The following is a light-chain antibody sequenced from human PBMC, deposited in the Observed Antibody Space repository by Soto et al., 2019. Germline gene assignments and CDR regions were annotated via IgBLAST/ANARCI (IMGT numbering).Light chain of an antibody. V-gene: IGKV4-1*01. CDR2: WAS. J-gene: IGKJ1*01. CDR1: QTVLYSSSNKNY. Sequence: DIVMTQSPDSLAVSLGERATINCKSSQTVLYSSSNKNYLAWYQQKPGQPPKLLIYWASTRESGVPDRFSGSGSATDFTLNISSLQAEDVAVYYCQQYYSSPTFGQGTKVEIK. CDR3: QQYYSSPT.